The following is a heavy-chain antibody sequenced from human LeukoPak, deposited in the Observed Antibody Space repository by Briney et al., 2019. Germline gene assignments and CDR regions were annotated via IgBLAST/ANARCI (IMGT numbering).Heavy chain of an antibody. D-gene: IGHD2-21*02. CDR3: ARGTVVVTASYNWFDP. Sequence: GGSLRLSCAASGFAFSSYAMHWVRQAPGKGLEWVSSISSSSSYIYYADSVKGRFTISRDNAKNSLYLQMNSLRAEDTAMYYCARGTVVVTASYNWFDPWGQGTLVTVSS. V-gene: IGHV3-21*01. J-gene: IGHJ5*02. CDR2: ISSSSSYI. CDR1: GFAFSSYA.